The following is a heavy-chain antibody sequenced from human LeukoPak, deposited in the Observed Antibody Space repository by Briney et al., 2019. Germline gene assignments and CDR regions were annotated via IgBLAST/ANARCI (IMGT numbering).Heavy chain of an antibody. CDR1: GGSFSGYY. CDR2: INHSGST. Sequence: SETLSLTCAVYGGSFSGYYWSWIRQPPGKGLEWIGEINHSGSTNYNPSLKSRVTISVDTSKNQFSLKLSSVTAADTAVYYCARHATLGIPVPWYFDYWGQGTLVTVSS. CDR3: ARHATLGIPVPWYFDY. V-gene: IGHV4-34*01. D-gene: IGHD7-27*01. J-gene: IGHJ4*02.